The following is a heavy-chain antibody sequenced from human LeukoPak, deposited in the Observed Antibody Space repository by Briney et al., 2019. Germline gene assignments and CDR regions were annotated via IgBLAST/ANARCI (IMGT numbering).Heavy chain of an antibody. D-gene: IGHD4-23*01. CDR3: ARDGGGGNSF. CDR2: ISSYSGNT. V-gene: IGHV1-18*01. Sequence: GASVKVSCKASGYTFTNYDINWVRQAPGQGLEWMAWISSYSGNTDYAQKFQGRVTMTTDTSTSTVYMELRSLTSDDTAVYYCARDGGGGNSFWGQGTLVTVSS. J-gene: IGHJ4*02. CDR1: GYTFTNYD.